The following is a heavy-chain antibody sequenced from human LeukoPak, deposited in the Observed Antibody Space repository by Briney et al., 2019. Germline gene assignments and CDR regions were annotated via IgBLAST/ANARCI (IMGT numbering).Heavy chain of an antibody. Sequence: GGSLRLSCAGSGFTFSDYSINWVRQAPGKGLEWVSSINPTSSSIYYADAVRGRFTISRDNAKSSLYLQMNGLTVEHTAVYYCVRLRRNSDRSYYYYYYDNWGQGILVTVSA. CDR3: VRLRRNSDRSYYYYYYDN. J-gene: IGHJ4*02. V-gene: IGHV3-21*01. D-gene: IGHD3-22*01. CDR2: INPTSSSI. CDR1: GFTFSDYS.